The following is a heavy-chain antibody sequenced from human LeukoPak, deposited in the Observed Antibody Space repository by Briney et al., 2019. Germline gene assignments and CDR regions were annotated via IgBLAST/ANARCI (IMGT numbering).Heavy chain of an antibody. J-gene: IGHJ4*02. V-gene: IGHV4-59*01. CDR1: GGSISSYY. CDR2: IYYSGST. D-gene: IGHD6-19*01. CDR3: ARGLSIAVAFDY. Sequence: KPSETLSLTCTVSGGSISSYYWSWIRQPPGKGLEWIGYIYYSGSTNYNPSLKRRVTISVDTSKNQFSLKLSSVTAADTAVYYCARGLSIAVAFDYWGQGTLVTVSS.